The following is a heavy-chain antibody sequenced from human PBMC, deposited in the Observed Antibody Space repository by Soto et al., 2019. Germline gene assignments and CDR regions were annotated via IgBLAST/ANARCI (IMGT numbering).Heavy chain of an antibody. CDR2: VSARGTVT. CDR3: ARDQGGSYGLYWFDS. CDR1: GFTFRSYA. J-gene: IGHJ5*01. D-gene: IGHD5-18*01. V-gene: IGHV3-23*01. Sequence: GGSLRLSCAASGFTFRSYAMTWVRQAPGKGLEWVSAVSARGTVTYYSDSVKGRFTISRDNSKNTLYLQMNSLRAEDTALYYCARDQGGSYGLYWFDSGGQGTLVIV.